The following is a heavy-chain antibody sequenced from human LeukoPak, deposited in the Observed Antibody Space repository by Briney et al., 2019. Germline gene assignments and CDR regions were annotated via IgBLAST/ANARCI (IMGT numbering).Heavy chain of an antibody. CDR2: MSYDGSNK. CDR1: GFTFSSYA. D-gene: IGHD6-19*01. Sequence: GGSLRLSCAASGFTFSSYAMHWVRQAPGKGLEWVAVMSYDGSNKYYADSVKGRFTISRDNSKNTLYLQMNSLRAEDTAVYYCAKEQWLVPLNWGQGTLVTVSS. V-gene: IGHV3-30-3*02. J-gene: IGHJ4*02. CDR3: AKEQWLVPLN.